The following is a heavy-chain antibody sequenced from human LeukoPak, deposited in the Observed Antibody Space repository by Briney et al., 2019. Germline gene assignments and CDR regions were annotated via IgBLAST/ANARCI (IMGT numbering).Heavy chain of an antibody. CDR1: GFTFSSYW. CDR3: ARMSTSSWYVCDH. J-gene: IGHJ4*02. D-gene: IGHD6-13*01. Sequence: GGPLRLSCAASGFTFSSYWMTWVRQAPGKGLEWLANIKQDGSEKYYVDSVMGRFTISRDNAKNSLYLQLNSVRAEDTAVYYCARMSTSSWYVCDHWGQGTLVTVSS. CDR2: IKQDGSEK. V-gene: IGHV3-7*01.